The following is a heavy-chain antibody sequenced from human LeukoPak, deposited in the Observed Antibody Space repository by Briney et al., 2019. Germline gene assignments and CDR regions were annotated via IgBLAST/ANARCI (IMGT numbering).Heavy chain of an antibody. D-gene: IGHD2-21*01. CDR2: IRYDGSNK. CDR3: AKDTGCGRGSYYYMDV. Sequence: GGSLRLSCAASGFTFSSYGMHWVRQAPGKGLEWVAFIRYDGSNKYYADSVKGRFTISRDNSKKTLYMQRNSLRAEDTAVYYCAKDTGCGRGSYYYMDVWGKGTTVTISS. J-gene: IGHJ6*03. CDR1: GFTFSSYG. V-gene: IGHV3-30*02.